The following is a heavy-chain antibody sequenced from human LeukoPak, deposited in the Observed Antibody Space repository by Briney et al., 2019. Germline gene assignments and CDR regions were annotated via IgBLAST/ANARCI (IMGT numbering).Heavy chain of an antibody. Sequence: GGSLRLSCAASGFTFSSYAMSWVRQAPGKGLEWVSAISGSGGSTYYADSVKGRFTISRDNAKNSLYLQMNSLRAEDTAVYYCARDPEYSSSPGWFDPWGQGTLVTVSS. CDR1: GFTFSSYA. V-gene: IGHV3-23*01. D-gene: IGHD6-6*01. CDR2: ISGSGGST. CDR3: ARDPEYSSSPGWFDP. J-gene: IGHJ5*02.